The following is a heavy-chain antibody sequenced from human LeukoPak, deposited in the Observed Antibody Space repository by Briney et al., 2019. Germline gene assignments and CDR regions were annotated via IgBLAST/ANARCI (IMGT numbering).Heavy chain of an antibody. V-gene: IGHV1-2*06. CDR3: ARERLKLGRYCSGGSCYSDNNWFDP. Sequence: ASVKVSCKASGYTFTGYYMHWVRQAPGQGLEWMGRINPNRGGTNYAQKFQGRVTMTRDTSISTAYIELSRLRSEDTAVYYCARERLKLGRYCSGGSCYSDNNWFDPWGQGTLVTVSS. D-gene: IGHD2-15*01. CDR2: INPNRGGT. J-gene: IGHJ5*02. CDR1: GYTFTGYY.